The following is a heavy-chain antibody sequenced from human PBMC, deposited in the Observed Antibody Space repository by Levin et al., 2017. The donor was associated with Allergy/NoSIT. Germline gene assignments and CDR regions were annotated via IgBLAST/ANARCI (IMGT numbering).Heavy chain of an antibody. CDR1: GFTFSSYG. V-gene: IGHV3-33*01. CDR2: IWYDGSNK. J-gene: IGHJ2*01. D-gene: IGHD1-1*01. CDR3: ARDQGTWYFDL. Sequence: SCAASGFTFSSYGMHWVRQAPGKGLEWVAVIWYDGSNKYYADSVKGRFTISRDNSKNTLYLQMNSLRAEDTAVYYCARDQGTWYFDLWGRGTLVTVSS.